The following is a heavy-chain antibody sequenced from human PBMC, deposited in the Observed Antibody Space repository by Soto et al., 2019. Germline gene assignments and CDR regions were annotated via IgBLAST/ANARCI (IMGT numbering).Heavy chain of an antibody. V-gene: IGHV3-23*01. D-gene: IGHD2-15*01. CDR3: AKIVGGGSHHDAFDI. CDR2: TGGGGVST. J-gene: IGHJ3*02. Sequence: EVQLLESGGGLVEPGGSLRLSCAASGFTFRSYAMTWVRQAPGKGLEWVSYTGGGGVSTYYADSVKGRFTSSRDDSKNTLYLHMNSLRAEDTALYYCAKIVGGGSHHDAFDIWGQGTMVTVSS. CDR1: GFTFRSYA.